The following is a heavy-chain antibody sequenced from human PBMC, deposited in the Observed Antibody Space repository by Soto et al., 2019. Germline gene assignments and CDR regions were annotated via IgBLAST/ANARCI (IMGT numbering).Heavy chain of an antibody. J-gene: IGHJ5*02. CDR3: ARHFYGDYNWFDP. CDR1: GGSISSGGYS. CDR2: IYYSGST. Sequence: PSETLSLTCAVSGGSISSGGYSWSWIRQPPGKGLEWIGYIYYSGSTNYNPSLKSRVTISVDTSKNQFSLKLSSVTAADKAVYYCARHFYGDYNWFDPWGQGTLVTVSS. V-gene: IGHV4-61*08. D-gene: IGHD4-17*01.